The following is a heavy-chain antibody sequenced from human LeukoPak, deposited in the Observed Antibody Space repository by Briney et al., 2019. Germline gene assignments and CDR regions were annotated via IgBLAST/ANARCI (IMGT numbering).Heavy chain of an antibody. CDR3: ARDRGVNYDPPWGFAY. V-gene: IGHV4-59*01. Sequence: SETLSLTCTVSGSSINSYYWSWIRQPPGKGLEWIGYIYYSGSTNYNPPLKSRVTISIDTSKNQFSLKLSSVTAADTAVYYCARDRGVNYDPPWGFAYWGKETLVTVSS. CDR1: GSSINSYY. D-gene: IGHD3-16*01. J-gene: IGHJ4*02. CDR2: IYYSGST.